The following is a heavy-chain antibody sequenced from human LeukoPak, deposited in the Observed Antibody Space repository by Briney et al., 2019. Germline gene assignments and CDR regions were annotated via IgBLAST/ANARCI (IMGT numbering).Heavy chain of an antibody. CDR3: ARLSIAAAGTGRPVADY. CDR1: GGSMSSYY. D-gene: IGHD6-13*01. Sequence: KTSETLSLTCTVSGGSMSSYYWSWIRQSPGKGLEWIGYIYYSGSTNYNPSLKSRVTISVDTSKNQFSLKLSSVTAADTAVYYCARLSIAAAGTGRPVADYWGQGTLVTVSS. CDR2: IYYSGST. J-gene: IGHJ4*02. V-gene: IGHV4-59*12.